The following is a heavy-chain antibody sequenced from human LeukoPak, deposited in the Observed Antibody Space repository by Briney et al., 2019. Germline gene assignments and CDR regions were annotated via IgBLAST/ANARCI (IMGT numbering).Heavy chain of an antibody. V-gene: IGHV3-73*01. D-gene: IGHD6-6*01. CDR3: AKPGSSRGIAGRRPTKYYFDY. J-gene: IGHJ4*02. CDR2: IRSKTNNYAT. Sequence: GGSLRLSCAISGFTFSDSAIHWVRQASGKGLEWVGRIRSKTNNYATAYAASVKGRFTISRDDSKNTAFLQMNSLRAEDTAVYYCAKPGSSRGIAGRRPTKYYFDYWGQGTLVTVSS. CDR1: GFTFSDSA.